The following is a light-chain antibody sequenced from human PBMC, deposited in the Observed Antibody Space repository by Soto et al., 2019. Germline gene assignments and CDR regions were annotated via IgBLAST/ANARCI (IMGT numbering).Light chain of an antibody. Sequence: DIQMTQSPSSVSASVGDRVSITCRASQGISNWLAWYQQKPGRAPKLLIYTGSSLQSGVPSRFSGTGSGTDFTLTISSVQPEDVATYYCQQANSFPLTVGGGTKVEIK. CDR2: TGS. J-gene: IGKJ4*01. CDR1: QGISNW. CDR3: QQANSFPLT. V-gene: IGKV1-12*01.